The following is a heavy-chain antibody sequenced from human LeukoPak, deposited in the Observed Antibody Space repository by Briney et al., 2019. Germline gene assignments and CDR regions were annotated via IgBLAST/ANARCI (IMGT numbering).Heavy chain of an antibody. V-gene: IGHV1-18*01. J-gene: IGHJ4*02. CDR3: ARDCLRSPSCLFDF. D-gene: IGHD2-2*01. Sequence: ASVKVSCKASGYTFTSYGISWVRQAPGQGLEWMGWISAYNGNRNYAQKLQGRVTMTTDTSTSTAYMELRSLRSDDTAVYYCARDCLRSPSCLFDFWGQGTLVTVSS. CDR1: GYTFTSYG. CDR2: ISAYNGNR.